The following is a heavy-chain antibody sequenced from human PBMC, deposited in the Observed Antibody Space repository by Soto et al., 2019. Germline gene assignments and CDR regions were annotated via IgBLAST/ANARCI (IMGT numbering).Heavy chain of an antibody. V-gene: IGHV4-30-2*01. CDR1: GGSISSGGYS. CDR3: ARVPDCSGGSCYSPGWFDP. J-gene: IGHJ5*02. D-gene: IGHD2-15*01. Sequence: QLQLQESGSGLVRPSQTLSLTCAVSGGSISSGGYSWSWIRQPPGKGLEWIGYIYHSGSTYYNPSLKSRVTISVDRSKNQFSLKLSSVTAADTAVYYCARVPDCSGGSCYSPGWFDPWGQGTLVTVSS. CDR2: IYHSGST.